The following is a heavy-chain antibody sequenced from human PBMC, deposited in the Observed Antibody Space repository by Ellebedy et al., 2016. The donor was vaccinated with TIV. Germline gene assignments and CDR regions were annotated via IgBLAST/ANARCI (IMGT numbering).Heavy chain of an antibody. CDR3: ANTLGSTPGGDY. D-gene: IGHD1-26*01. V-gene: IGHV3-7*01. CDR2: IRRDGGEI. Sequence: GGSLRLSXAASGFTFSNYWMSWVRQAPGMGLEWVANIRRDGGEIYYLDSVKGRFTISRDNAQSSVYLQMNSLRAEDTAVYYCANTLGSTPGGDYWGQGTLVTVSS. J-gene: IGHJ4*02. CDR1: GFTFSNYW.